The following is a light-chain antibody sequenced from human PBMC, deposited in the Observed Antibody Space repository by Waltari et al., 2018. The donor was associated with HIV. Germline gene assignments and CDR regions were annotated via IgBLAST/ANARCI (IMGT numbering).Light chain of an antibody. J-gene: IGLJ2*01. CDR1: NSNIGSNS. Sequence: QSVLTQPPSASGTPGQRVTISCSGSNSNIGSNSVNWYQQLPGTAPKHLIYSSNQRPLGVPDRIAGSKSGTSASLAISGLQSEDEADYYCAAWDDSRNAHVVFGGGTKLTVL. CDR2: SSN. CDR3: AAWDDSRNAHVV. V-gene: IGLV1-44*01.